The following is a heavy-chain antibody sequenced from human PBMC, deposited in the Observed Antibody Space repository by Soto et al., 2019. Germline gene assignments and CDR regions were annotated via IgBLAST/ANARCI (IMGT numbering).Heavy chain of an antibody. D-gene: IGHD5-18*01. CDR3: ARVGRGYSYGFYYYMDV. Sequence: QVQLQQWGAGLLKPSETLSLTCAVYGGSFSGYYWNWIRHPPGKGVEWYEEINHSGSTNNNPSLKSPVTISVDTSKNQFTLKLNSVTAADKAVYYCARVGRGYSYGFYYYMDVWGKGATVTVSS. CDR2: INHSGST. CDR1: GGSFSGYY. J-gene: IGHJ6*03. V-gene: IGHV4-34*01.